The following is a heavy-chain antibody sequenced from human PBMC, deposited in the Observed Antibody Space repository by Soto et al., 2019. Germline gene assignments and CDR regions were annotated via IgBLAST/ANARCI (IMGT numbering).Heavy chain of an antibody. CDR3: ARRSTGYAFDI. J-gene: IGHJ3*02. Sequence: LRLSCAVSGFTLSTYSMNWVRQAPGRGLEWVSYISSSSITIEYADSVKGRFTISRDNAKNSLYLQMNSLRAEDTAVYYCARRSTGYAFDIWGQGTMVTVSS. V-gene: IGHV3-48*01. D-gene: IGHD3-10*01. CDR2: ISSSSITI. CDR1: GFTLSTYS.